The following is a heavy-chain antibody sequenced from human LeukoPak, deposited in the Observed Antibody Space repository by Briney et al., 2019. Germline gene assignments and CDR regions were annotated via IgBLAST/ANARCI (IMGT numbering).Heavy chain of an antibody. D-gene: IGHD1-14*01. J-gene: IGHJ6*03. CDR2: IYPGDSDT. Sequence: GESLKISCKGSGYSFTSYWIGWVRQMPGKGLEWMGIIYPGDSDTRYSPSFQGQVTISADKSISTAYLQWSSLKASDTAMYYCARHSLKSWTTENYYYYYYMDVWGEGTTVTVSS. CDR3: ARHSLKSWTTENYYYYYYMDV. V-gene: IGHV5-51*01. CDR1: GYSFTSYW.